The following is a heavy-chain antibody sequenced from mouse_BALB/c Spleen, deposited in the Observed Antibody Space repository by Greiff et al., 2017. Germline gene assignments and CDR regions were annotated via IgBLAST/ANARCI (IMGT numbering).Heavy chain of an antibody. J-gene: IGHJ4*01. CDR2: ISYSGST. V-gene: IGHV3-2*02. Sequence: DVKLVESGPGLVKPSQSLSLTCTVTGYSITSDYAWNWIRQFPGNKLEWMGYISYSGSTSYNPSLKSRISITRDTSKNQFFLQLNSVTTEDTATYYCARQLLRLHYYAMDYWGQGTSVTVSS. D-gene: IGHD1-2*01. CDR3: ARQLLRLHYYAMDY. CDR1: GYSITSDYA.